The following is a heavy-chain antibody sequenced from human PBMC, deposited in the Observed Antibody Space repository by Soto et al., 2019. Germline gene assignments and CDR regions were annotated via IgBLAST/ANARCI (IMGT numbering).Heavy chain of an antibody. CDR1: GITFTNAW. CDR2: IKNKADGGTK. CDR3: TTDPGDYEDF. J-gene: IGHJ4*02. Sequence: EVQLVESGGDLVKPGGCLRLSCAASGITFTNAWMSWVRQAPGKGLEWVGRIKNKADGGTKDYAAPVRGRFTISRDDSKNKLFLQMNSLETEDTAGYYCTTDPGDYEDFWGQGTLVTVSS. V-gene: IGHV3-15*01. D-gene: IGHD4-17*01.